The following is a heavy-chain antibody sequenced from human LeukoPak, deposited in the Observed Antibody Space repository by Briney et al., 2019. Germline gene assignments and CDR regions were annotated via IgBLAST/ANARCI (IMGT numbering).Heavy chain of an antibody. CDR1: GYTLTELS. V-gene: IGHV1-24*01. D-gene: IGHD3-22*01. CDR3: ATGNSSGYYQFDY. CDR2: FDPEDGET. J-gene: IGHJ4*02. Sequence: ASVKVSCKVSGYTLTELSMHWVRQAPGKGLEWMGGFDPEDGETIYAQKFQGRVTMTEDTSTDTAYMELSSLRSEDTAVSYCATGNSSGYYQFDYWGQGTLVTVSS.